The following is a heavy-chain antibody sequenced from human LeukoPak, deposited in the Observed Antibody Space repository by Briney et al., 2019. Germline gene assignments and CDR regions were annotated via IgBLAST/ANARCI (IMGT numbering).Heavy chain of an antibody. Sequence: PSETLSLTCAVYGGSFSGYYWSWIRQPPGKGLEWIGEINHSGSTNYNPSLKSRVTISVDTSKNQFSLKLSSVTAADTAVYYCARDGRSGSFFDAFDIWGQGTMVTVSS. V-gene: IGHV4-34*01. CDR3: ARDGRSGSFFDAFDI. CDR1: GGSFSGYY. J-gene: IGHJ3*02. D-gene: IGHD1-26*01. CDR2: INHSGST.